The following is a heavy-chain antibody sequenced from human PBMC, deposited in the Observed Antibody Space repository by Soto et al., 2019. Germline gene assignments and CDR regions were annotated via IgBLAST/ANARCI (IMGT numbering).Heavy chain of an antibody. Sequence: EVQLVESGGGLVKPGGSLRLSCAASGFTFSNAWMSWVRQAPGKGLEWVGRIKSKTDGGTTDYAAPVKGRFTISRDDSNNTLYLEMNSLKTEDTAVYYCTTYCSSTSCPFDYWGQGTLVTVSS. CDR2: IKSKTDGGTT. CDR3: TTYCSSTSCPFDY. D-gene: IGHD2-2*01. J-gene: IGHJ4*02. V-gene: IGHV3-15*01. CDR1: GFTFSNAW.